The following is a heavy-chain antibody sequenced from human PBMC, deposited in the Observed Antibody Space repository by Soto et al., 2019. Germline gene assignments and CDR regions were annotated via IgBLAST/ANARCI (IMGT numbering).Heavy chain of an antibody. CDR2: IYYSGST. Sequence: PSETLSLTCTFSGGSISSYYWSWIRQPPGKGLEWIGYIYYSGSTNYNPSLKSRVTISVDTSKNQFSLKLSSVTAADTAVYYCAGRPLGYCSGGSCYSNAHAFDIWGQGTMVTVSS. J-gene: IGHJ3*02. CDR1: GGSISSYY. V-gene: IGHV4-59*01. D-gene: IGHD2-15*01. CDR3: AGRPLGYCSGGSCYSNAHAFDI.